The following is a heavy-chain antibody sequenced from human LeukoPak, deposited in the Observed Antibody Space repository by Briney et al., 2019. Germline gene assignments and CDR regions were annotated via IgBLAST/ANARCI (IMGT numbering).Heavy chain of an antibody. CDR3: ARGLSGYEDGHFDY. J-gene: IGHJ4*02. CDR2: IKQDGSEK. Sequence: PGGSLRLSXAASGFTFSSYWMSWVRQAPGKGLEWVANIKQDGSEKYYVDSVKGRFTISRDNAKNSLYLQMNSLRAEDTAVYYCARGLSGYEDGHFDYWGQGTLVTVSS. CDR1: GFTFSSYW. D-gene: IGHD5-12*01. V-gene: IGHV3-7*01.